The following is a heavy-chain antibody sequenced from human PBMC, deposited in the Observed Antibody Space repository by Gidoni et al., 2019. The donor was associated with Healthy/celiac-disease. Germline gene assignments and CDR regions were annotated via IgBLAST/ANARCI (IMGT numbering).Heavy chain of an antibody. CDR3: ARQRQLQNFDP. V-gene: IGHV3-7*01. CDR1: VFTFSRYW. Sequence: EVQLVESGGGLVQPGGSLRLSCAASVFTFSRYWMSWVRQAPGKGLEWWANIKQDGSEKYYVDSVKGRFTISRDNAKNSLYLQMNSLRAEDTAVYYCARQRQLQNFDPWGQGTLVTVSS. D-gene: IGHD6-13*01. J-gene: IGHJ5*02. CDR2: IKQDGSEK.